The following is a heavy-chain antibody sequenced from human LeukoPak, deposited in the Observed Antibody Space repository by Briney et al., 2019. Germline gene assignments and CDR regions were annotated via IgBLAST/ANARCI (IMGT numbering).Heavy chain of an antibody. CDR2: IKEDGSRQ. Sequence: GGSLRLSCAASGFTFSTYWMSWVRQTPGRGLEWVANIKEDGSRQYYVDSVKGRFTISRDNAKNSLYLQMNSLRVEDTAVYYCARDGGGYDSWGQGTLVTVSS. D-gene: IGHD3-3*01. CDR1: GFTFSTYW. J-gene: IGHJ5*01. CDR3: ARDGGGYDS. V-gene: IGHV3-7*01.